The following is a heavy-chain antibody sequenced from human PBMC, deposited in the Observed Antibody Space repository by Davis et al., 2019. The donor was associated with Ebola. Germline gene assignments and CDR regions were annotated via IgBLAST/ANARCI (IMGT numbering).Heavy chain of an antibody. CDR3: ARDVIVGAIGDAFDI. V-gene: IGHV3-21*01. Sequence: GESLKISCAASGFDFSAYSLSWVRQAPGKGLEWVSSIDKSSTFIYYADSVQGRFTISRDNAKNSLYLQMISLRAEDAALYYCARDVIVGAIGDAFDIWGQGTMVNVSS. J-gene: IGHJ3*02. D-gene: IGHD1-26*01. CDR2: IDKSSTFI. CDR1: GFDFSAYS.